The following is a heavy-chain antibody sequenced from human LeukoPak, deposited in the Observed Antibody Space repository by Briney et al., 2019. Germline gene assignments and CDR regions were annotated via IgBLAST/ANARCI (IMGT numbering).Heavy chain of an antibody. J-gene: IGHJ4*02. CDR1: GYTFTSYG. V-gene: IGHV1-24*01. Sequence: ASVKVTCKASGYTFTSYGISWVRQAPGQGLEWMGGFDPEDGETIYAQKFQGRVTMTEDTSTDTAYMELSSLRSEDTAVYYCATLDYYDSTGYWGQGTLVTVSS. CDR2: FDPEDGET. D-gene: IGHD3-22*01. CDR3: ATLDYYDSTGY.